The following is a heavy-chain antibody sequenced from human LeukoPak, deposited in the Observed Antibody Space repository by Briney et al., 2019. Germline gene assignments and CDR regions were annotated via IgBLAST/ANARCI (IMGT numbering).Heavy chain of an antibody. CDR1: GFTFREYG. CDR3: ARGPALIVMVPLLDY. CDR2: MWNDGITG. V-gene: IGHV3-33*01. Sequence: GGSLRLSCVASGFTFREYGFHWVRQAPGRGLEWVAVMWNDGITGKYADSVRGRFSVSRDNSKNMLFLQMNSLRADDTTIYFCARGPALIVMVPLLDYWGRGALVTVSS. D-gene: IGHD2-15*01. J-gene: IGHJ4*02.